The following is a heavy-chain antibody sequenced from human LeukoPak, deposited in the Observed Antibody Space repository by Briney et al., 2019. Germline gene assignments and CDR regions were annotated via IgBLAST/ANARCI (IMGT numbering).Heavy chain of an antibody. CDR2: TSDDGEKK. D-gene: IGHD6-13*01. CDR3: ARAAAETGAFRDNWFDP. CDR1: GFTFSRYD. Sequence: GGSLRLSCVASGFTFSRYDVHWVRQAPGKGLEWVAVTSDDGEKKIYADSVKGRFTISRDNSKNTLYLQMSSLRAEDTALYYCARAAAETGAFRDNWFDPWGQGTLVTVSS. V-gene: IGHV3-30*04. J-gene: IGHJ5*02.